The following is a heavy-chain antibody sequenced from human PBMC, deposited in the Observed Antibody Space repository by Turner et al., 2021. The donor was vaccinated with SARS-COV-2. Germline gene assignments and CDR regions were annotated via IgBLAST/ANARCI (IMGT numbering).Heavy chain of an antibody. CDR3: ARDKGEGSSGWLIPSGSYYFDY. J-gene: IGHJ4*02. Sequence: QVQLVESGGGVVQPGRSLRLSCAASGFPFSSYGMHWVRQAPGKGLEWVAVIWYDGSNKYYEDSVKGRFTISRDKSKNTLDLQMNSLRAEDTAVYYCARDKGEGSSGWLIPSGSYYFDYWGQGTLVTVSS. CDR1: GFPFSSYG. D-gene: IGHD6-19*01. CDR2: IWYDGSNK. V-gene: IGHV3-33*01.